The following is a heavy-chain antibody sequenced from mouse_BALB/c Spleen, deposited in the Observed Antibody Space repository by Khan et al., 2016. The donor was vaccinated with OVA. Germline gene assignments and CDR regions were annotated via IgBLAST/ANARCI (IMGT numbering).Heavy chain of an antibody. D-gene: IGHD2-2*01. CDR1: GFTFSSFG. Sequence: EVELVESGGGLVQPGGSRKLSCAASGFTFSSFGMHWVRQAPEKGLEWVAYISSGSSTIYYADTVKGRFTISRDNPKNTLFLQMTSLRSEDTAMYYCARTGIYGYDRSWCAYWGQGTLVTVSA. CDR3: ARTGIYGYDRSWCAY. V-gene: IGHV5-17*02. CDR2: ISSGSSTI. J-gene: IGHJ3*01.